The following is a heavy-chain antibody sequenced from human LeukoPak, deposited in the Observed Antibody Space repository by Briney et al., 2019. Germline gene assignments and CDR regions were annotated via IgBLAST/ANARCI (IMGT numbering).Heavy chain of an antibody. CDR1: GFTFSSCE. Sequence: QPGGSLRLSCAASGFTFSSCEMNWVRQAPGKGLEWVSYISSSGSTIYYADSVKGRFTISRDNAKNSLYLQMNSLRAEDTAVYYCARGLAAGWFDPWGQGTLVTVSS. V-gene: IGHV3-48*03. D-gene: IGHD6-13*01. J-gene: IGHJ5*02. CDR3: ARGLAAGWFDP. CDR2: ISSSGSTI.